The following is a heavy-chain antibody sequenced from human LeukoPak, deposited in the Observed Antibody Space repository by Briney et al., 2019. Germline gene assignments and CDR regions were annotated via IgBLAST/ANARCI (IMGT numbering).Heavy chain of an antibody. V-gene: IGHV1-69*13. D-gene: IGHD3-10*01. J-gene: IGHJ4*02. CDR2: IIPIFGTA. CDR3: AREQGSYLYYFDY. CDR1: GGTFSSYA. Sequence: SVKVSCKASGGTFSSYAISWVRQAPGQGLEWMGGIIPIFGTANYAQTFQGRVTITADESTSTAYMELSSLRSEDTAVYYCAREQGSYLYYFDYWGQGPLVTVSS.